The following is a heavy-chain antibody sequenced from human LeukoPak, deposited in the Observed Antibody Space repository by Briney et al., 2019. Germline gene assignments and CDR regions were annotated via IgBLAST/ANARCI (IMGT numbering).Heavy chain of an antibody. D-gene: IGHD3-10*01. V-gene: IGHV3-43*02. CDR3: ARDHWVTMVRGVIPLYGLDV. Sequence: PGGSLRLSCAASGFTFNDYAMHWVRQAPGKGLEWVSLISGDGFSTYYADSVKGRFTISRDNSKSTLYLQMISLRAEDTAVYYCARDHWVTMVRGVIPLYGLDVWGQGSTVTVSS. J-gene: IGHJ6*02. CDR2: ISGDGFST. CDR1: GFTFNDYA.